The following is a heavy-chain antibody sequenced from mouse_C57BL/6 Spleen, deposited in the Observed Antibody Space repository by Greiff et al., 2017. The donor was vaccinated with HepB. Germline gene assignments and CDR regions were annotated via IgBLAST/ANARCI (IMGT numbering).Heavy chain of an antibody. D-gene: IGHD1-1*01. CDR2: INPSSGYT. CDR1: GYTFTSYT. V-gene: IGHV1-4*01. CDR3: ARDYGSPYYAMDY. J-gene: IGHJ4*01. Sequence: LVESGAELARPGASVKMSCKASGYTFTSYTMHWVKQRPGQGLEWIGYINPSSGYTKYNQKFKDKATLTADKSSSTAYMQLSSLTSEDSAVYYCARDYGSPYYAMDYWGQGTSVTVSS.